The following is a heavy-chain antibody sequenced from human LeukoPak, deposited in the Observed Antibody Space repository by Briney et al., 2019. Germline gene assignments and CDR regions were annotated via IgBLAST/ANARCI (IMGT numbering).Heavy chain of an antibody. CDR2: IYYSGST. CDR3: ARAVRYCSSTSCYPTPYYFDY. D-gene: IGHD2-2*01. V-gene: IGHV4-30-4*08. CDR1: GGSFSDYY. Sequence: SETLSLTCAVYGGSFSDYYWSWIRQPPGKGLEWIGYIYYSGSTYYNPSLKSRVTISVDTSKNQFSLKLSSVTATDTAVYYCARAVRYCSSTSCYPTPYYFDYWGQGTLVTVSS. J-gene: IGHJ4*02.